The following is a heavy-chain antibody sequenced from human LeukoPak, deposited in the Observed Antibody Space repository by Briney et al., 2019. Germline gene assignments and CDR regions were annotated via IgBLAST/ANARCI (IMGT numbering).Heavy chain of an antibody. J-gene: IGHJ4*02. V-gene: IGHV4-34*01. D-gene: IGHD1-26*01. CDR1: GGSFSGYY. CDR3: ARDSNWELPFDY. CDR2: INHSGST. Sequence: PSETLSLTCAVYGGSFSGYYWSWIRQPPGKGLEWIGEINHSGSTNYNPSLKSRVTISVDTSKNQFSLKLSSVTAADTAVYYCARDSNWELPFDYCGQGTLVTVSS.